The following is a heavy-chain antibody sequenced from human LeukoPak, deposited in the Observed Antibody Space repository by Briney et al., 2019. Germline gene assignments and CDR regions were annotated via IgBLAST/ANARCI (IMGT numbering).Heavy chain of an antibody. CDR1: GYTFTSYG. D-gene: IGHD2-2*02. CDR2: INAYNGNT. V-gene: IGHV1-18*01. Sequence: ASVKVSCKASGYTFTSYGISWVRQAPGQGLEWMGWINAYNGNTNYAQSLQGRATMTTDTSTSTAYMEVRSLRSDDTAVYYCARVGGYCSSTSCYKYFDYWGQGTLVTVSS. J-gene: IGHJ4*02. CDR3: ARVGGYCSSTSCYKYFDY.